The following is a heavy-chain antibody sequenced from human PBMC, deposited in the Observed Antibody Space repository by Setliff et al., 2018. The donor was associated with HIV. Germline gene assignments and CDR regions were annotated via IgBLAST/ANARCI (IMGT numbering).Heavy chain of an antibody. Sequence: GGSLRLSCAASGFTLSTSGMHWVRQAPGKGLEWVALFSYDGINTYYADSVKGRFTVSKDNSKNTLYLQMNSLRPEDTAVYYCARLRLYNSALDYWGQGTLVTVSS. V-gene: IGHV3-30*03. CDR1: GFTLSTSG. CDR2: FSYDGINT. J-gene: IGHJ4*02. D-gene: IGHD3-10*01. CDR3: ARLRLYNSALDY.